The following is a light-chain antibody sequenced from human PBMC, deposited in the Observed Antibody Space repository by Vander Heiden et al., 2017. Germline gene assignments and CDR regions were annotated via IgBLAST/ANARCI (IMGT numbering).Light chain of an antibody. CDR3: DSYKSSSNPYV. J-gene: IGLJ1*01. V-gene: IGLV2-14*01. Sequence: QSALTQPASVSGSPGQSITISCTGTSRDVGRYTYVSCYQQHPGKAPNLMIYYVSNRHSGVSNRFSGSKSGNTASVTITGLQADEEADYYCDSYKSSSNPYVFGTGTKVTVL. CDR2: YVS. CDR1: SRDVGRYTY.